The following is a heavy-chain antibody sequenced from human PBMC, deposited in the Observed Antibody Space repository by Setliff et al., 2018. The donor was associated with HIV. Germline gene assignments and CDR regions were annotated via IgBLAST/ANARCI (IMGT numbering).Heavy chain of an antibody. V-gene: IGHV1-46*01. CDR3: ARVYYYYYYYMDV. CDR2: INPSGGST. Sequence: ASVKVSCKASGYTFTSYYMHWVRQAPGQGLEWMGIINPSGGSTNYAQKFQGRVTMTRNTSISTAYMELSSLRSEDTAVYYCARVYYYYYYYMDVWGKGTTVTVSS. J-gene: IGHJ6*03. CDR1: GYTFTSYY.